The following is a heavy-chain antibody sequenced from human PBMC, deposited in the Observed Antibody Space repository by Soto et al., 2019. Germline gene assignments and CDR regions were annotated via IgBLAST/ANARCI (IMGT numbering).Heavy chain of an antibody. Sequence: QVQLVQSGSEVKKPGSSVKVSCKASGGTFSSYTISWVRQAPGQGLEWMGRSIPILGIANYAQKFQGRVPITADKSTSTAYMELSSLRSEDTAVYYWAGRGSMDVWGQGTTVTVSS. D-gene: IGHD1-26*01. CDR1: GGTFSSYT. J-gene: IGHJ6*02. V-gene: IGHV1-69*02. CDR3: AGRGSMDV. CDR2: SIPILGIA.